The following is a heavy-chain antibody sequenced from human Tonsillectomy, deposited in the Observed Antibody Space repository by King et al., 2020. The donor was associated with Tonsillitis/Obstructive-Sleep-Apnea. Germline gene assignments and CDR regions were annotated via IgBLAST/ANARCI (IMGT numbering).Heavy chain of an antibody. V-gene: IGHV1-46*01. CDR3: ARDRPHNGFDP. CDR1: GYTFTSYY. D-gene: IGHD5-24*01. Sequence: QLVQSGAEVKNPGASVKVSCKASGYTFTSYYVHWVRQAPGQGLEWMGRIDTRTGSTRYAQSFQGRVTMTRDTSTSIVYMELSSLRSEDTAVYYCARDRPHNGFDPWGQGTPVTVSS. CDR2: IDTRTGST. J-gene: IGHJ5*02.